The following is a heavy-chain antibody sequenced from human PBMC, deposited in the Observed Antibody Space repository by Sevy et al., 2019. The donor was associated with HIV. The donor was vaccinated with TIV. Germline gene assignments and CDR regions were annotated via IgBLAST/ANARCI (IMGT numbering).Heavy chain of an antibody. V-gene: IGHV3-21*01. CDR3: ARSGYYDSSGSDY. J-gene: IGHJ4*02. CDR2: VSSGSSYI. D-gene: IGHD3-22*01. CDR1: GFTFSDYS. Sequence: GGSLRLSCAASGFTFSDYSMNWVRQAPGKGLEWVSSVSSGSSYIRYADSGKGRFTISRDNARRSLFLQMNSLRAEDTAVYYCARSGYYDSSGSDYWGQGALVTVSS.